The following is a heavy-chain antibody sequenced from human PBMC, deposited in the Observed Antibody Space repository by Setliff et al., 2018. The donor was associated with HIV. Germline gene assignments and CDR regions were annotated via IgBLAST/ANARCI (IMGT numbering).Heavy chain of an antibody. J-gene: IGHJ3*02. CDR2: INHSGST. D-gene: IGHD3-22*01. V-gene: IGHV4-34*01. CDR3: ARLWAYYDSSGRTAFDI. CDR1: GGSFSGYY. Sequence: SETLSLTCAVYGGSFSGYYWSWIRQPPGKGLEWIGEINHSGSTNYNPSLKSRVTISVDTSKNQFSLKLSSVTAADTAVYYCARLWAYYDSSGRTAFDIWGQGTMVTVSS.